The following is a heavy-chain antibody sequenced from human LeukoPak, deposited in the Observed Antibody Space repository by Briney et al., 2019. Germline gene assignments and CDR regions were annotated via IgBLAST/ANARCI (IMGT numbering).Heavy chain of an antibody. CDR3: ARPIFIAAGDPVVGVAFDS. CDR1: GYSFINYW. J-gene: IGHJ3*02. Sequence: GESLKISCQGSGYSFINYWIGCVRQMPGKGLEWMGIIYPGDSDIKYSPSFQGQVTISADKSISTAYLQWSSLQASDTAIYFCARPIFIAAGDPVVGVAFDSWGQGTMVTVSA. V-gene: IGHV5-51*01. CDR2: IYPGDSDI. D-gene: IGHD6-13*01.